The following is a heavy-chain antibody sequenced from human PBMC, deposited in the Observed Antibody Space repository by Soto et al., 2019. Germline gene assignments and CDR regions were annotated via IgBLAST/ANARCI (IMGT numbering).Heavy chain of an antibody. Sequence: GGSLRLSCSASGFTFSSYAMHWVRQAPGKGLEYVSAISSNGGSTYYADPVKGRFTISRDNSKNTLYLQMSSLRAEDTAVYYCVKAHIVVVTAMPYFDYWGQGTLVTVSS. CDR1: GFTFSSYA. D-gene: IGHD2-21*02. J-gene: IGHJ4*02. CDR3: VKAHIVVVTAMPYFDY. V-gene: IGHV3-64D*06. CDR2: ISSNGGST.